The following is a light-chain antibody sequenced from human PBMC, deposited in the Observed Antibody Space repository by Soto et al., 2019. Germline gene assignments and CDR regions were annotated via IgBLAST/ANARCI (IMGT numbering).Light chain of an antibody. CDR1: QSVSNAY. CDR3: QQYASSPRT. CDR2: GAS. J-gene: IGKJ1*01. V-gene: IGKV3-20*01. Sequence: EIVLTQSPGTLSLSPRERATLSCRASQSVSNAYLAWYQHKVGQSPRLLIYGASNRAPGIPDRFSGSGSGTYFTPTISILEPEVFALYYGQQYASSPRTFGQGTQGEVK.